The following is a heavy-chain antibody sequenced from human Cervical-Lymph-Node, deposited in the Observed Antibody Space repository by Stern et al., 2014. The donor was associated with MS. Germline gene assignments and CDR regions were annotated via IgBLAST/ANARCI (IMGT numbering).Heavy chain of an antibody. CDR3: VRADGSTDDY. CDR2: ISSSGDHI. Sequence: VQLVQSGGGLVKPGGSLRLSCAASGFSFRNYYMSWIRQAPGKGLEWVSYISSSGDHIDYADSVKGRFTISRANAKNSLYLQMNSLRADDTAIYYCVRADGSTDDYWGQGTLVTVSS. V-gene: IGHV3-11*01. CDR1: GFSFRNYY. D-gene: IGHD3-10*01. J-gene: IGHJ4*02.